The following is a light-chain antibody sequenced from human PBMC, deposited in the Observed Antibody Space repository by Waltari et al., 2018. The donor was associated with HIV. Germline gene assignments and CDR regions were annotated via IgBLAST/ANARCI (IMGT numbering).Light chain of an antibody. CDR1: ALPKKY. J-gene: IGLJ2*01. CDR3: YSRDSSANHRV. V-gene: IGLV3-10*01. CDR2: EDV. Sequence: SYELTQPPSVSVSPGQTARITCSGDALPKKYAYWYQQKSGQAPVLVIYEDVKRPSGIPERFSGSSSGTMATLTISGAQVEDEADYYCYSRDSSANHRVFGGGTKLTVL.